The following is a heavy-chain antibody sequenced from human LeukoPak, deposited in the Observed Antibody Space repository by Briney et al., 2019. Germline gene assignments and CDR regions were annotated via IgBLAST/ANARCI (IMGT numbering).Heavy chain of an antibody. Sequence: PGGSLRLSCAASGFTFSSYAMQWVRQSPGKGLEWVAVIWYDGSNKYYADSVKGRFTISRDNSKNTLYLQMDSLRAEDTAICYCAKDSSAYSGSYYDHWGQGTLVTVSS. CDR3: AKDSSAYSGSYYDH. CDR1: GFTFSSYA. CDR2: IWYDGSNK. J-gene: IGHJ5*02. D-gene: IGHD1-26*01. V-gene: IGHV3-33*06.